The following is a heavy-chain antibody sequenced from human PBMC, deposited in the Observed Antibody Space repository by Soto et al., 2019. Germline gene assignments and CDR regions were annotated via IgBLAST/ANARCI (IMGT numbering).Heavy chain of an antibody. CDR2: IYNGEST. CDR1: GASISSYY. V-gene: IGHV4-59*01. J-gene: IGHJ4*02. D-gene: IGHD6-19*01. Sequence: QVQLQESGPGLVKPSETMSLTCTASGASISSYYWNWIRQPPGKGLEWIGHIYNGESTNYNPSLKRRVTLSVXTSKNQLSLKLSSVTAADTAVYYCAQTTGWPGFDYWGQGTLVTVSS. CDR3: AQTTGWPGFDY.